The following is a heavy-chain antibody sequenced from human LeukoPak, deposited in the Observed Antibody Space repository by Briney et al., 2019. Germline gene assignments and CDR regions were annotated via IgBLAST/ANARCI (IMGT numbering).Heavy chain of an antibody. Sequence: PSETLSLTCTVSGGSISSYYWSWIRQPPGKGLEWIGYIYYSGSTNYNPSLKSRVTISVDTSKNQFSLKLSSVTAADTAVYYCARLTTVTTDLNWFDPWGQGTLVTVSS. V-gene: IGHV4-59*08. CDR2: IYYSGST. J-gene: IGHJ5*02. CDR1: GGSISSYY. D-gene: IGHD4-17*01. CDR3: ARLTTVTTDLNWFDP.